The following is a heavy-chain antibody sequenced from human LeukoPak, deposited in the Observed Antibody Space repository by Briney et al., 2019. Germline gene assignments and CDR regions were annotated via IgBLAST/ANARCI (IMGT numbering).Heavy chain of an antibody. D-gene: IGHD6-6*01. J-gene: IGHJ6*03. CDR1: GGTFSSHA. CDR2: IIPIFGTA. CDR3: ARDRPPRIAARLHYYYYYMDV. Sequence: SVKASCKASGGTFSSHAISWVRQAPGQGLEWMGGIIPIFGTANYAQKFQGGVTITTDESTSTAYMELSSLRSEDTAVYYCARDRPPRIAARLHYYYYYMDVWGKGTTVTVSS. V-gene: IGHV1-69*05.